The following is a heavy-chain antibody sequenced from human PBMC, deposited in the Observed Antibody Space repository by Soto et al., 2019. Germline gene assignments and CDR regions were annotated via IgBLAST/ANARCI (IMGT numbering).Heavy chain of an antibody. J-gene: IGHJ4*02. CDR2: IIPIFGTA. CDR3: ARDSPMGYSYGRHFDY. D-gene: IGHD5-18*01. V-gene: IGHV1-69*13. CDR1: GGTFSSYA. Sequence: ASVKVSCKASGGTFSSYAISWVRQAPGQGLEWMGGIIPIFGTANYAQKFQGRVTITADESTSTAYMELSSLRSEDTAVYYCARDSPMGYSYGRHFDYWGQGTLVTVSS.